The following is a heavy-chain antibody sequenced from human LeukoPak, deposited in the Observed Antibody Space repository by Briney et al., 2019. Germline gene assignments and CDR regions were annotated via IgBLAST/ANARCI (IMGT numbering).Heavy chain of an antibody. CDR1: GFTVSSNY. V-gene: IGHV3-53*01. CDR2: IYSGGST. D-gene: IGHD6-19*01. J-gene: IGHJ2*01. Sequence: PGGSLRLSCAASGFTVSSNYMSWVRQAPGKGLEWVSVIYSGGSTYYADSVKGRFTISRDNSKNTLYLQMNILRAEDTAVYYCARDMEQWLVQDWYFDLWGRGTLVTVSS. CDR3: ARDMEQWLVQDWYFDL.